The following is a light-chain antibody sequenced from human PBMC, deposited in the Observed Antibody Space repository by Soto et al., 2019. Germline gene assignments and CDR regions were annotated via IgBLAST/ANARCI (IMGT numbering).Light chain of an antibody. J-gene: IGLJ2*01. V-gene: IGLV1-51*02. CDR1: YSNIGNNY. Sequence: QSVLTQPPSVSAAPGQKVSISCSGSYSNIGNNYVSWYQQLPGTAPKLLIYQNNKRPSGIPDRFSGSRSGTSATLGITGLQTGDEADYYCGTWDSSLSPGGVVFGGGTKLTVL. CDR2: QNN. CDR3: GTWDSSLSPGGVV.